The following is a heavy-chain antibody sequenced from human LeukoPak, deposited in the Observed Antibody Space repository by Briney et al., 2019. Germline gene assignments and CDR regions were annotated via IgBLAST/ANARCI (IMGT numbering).Heavy chain of an antibody. Sequence: GGSLRLSCAASGFTFSSYAMHWVRQAPGKGLEWVSAISGSGGSTYYADSVKGRFTISRDNSTNTLYLQMNSLRAEDTAVYYCAKEPKSVRCSGGSCSSDYYMGVWGKGTTVTVSS. V-gene: IGHV3-23*01. CDR3: AKEPKSVRCSGGSCSSDYYMGV. D-gene: IGHD2-15*01. CDR1: GFTFSSYA. J-gene: IGHJ6*03. CDR2: ISGSGGST.